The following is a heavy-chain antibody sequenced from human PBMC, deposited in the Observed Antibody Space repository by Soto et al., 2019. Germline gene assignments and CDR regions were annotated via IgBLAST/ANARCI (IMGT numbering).Heavy chain of an antibody. CDR2: IDPSDSYT. J-gene: IGHJ6*02. CDR1: GYSFTSYW. Sequence: RGESLKISCKGSGYSFTSYWISWVRQMPGKGLEWMGRIDPSDSYTNYSPSFQGHVTISADKSISTAYLQWSSLKASDTAMYYCARDTAMVYYYGMDVWGQGTTVTVSS. CDR3: ARDTAMVYYYGMDV. D-gene: IGHD5-18*01. V-gene: IGHV5-10-1*01.